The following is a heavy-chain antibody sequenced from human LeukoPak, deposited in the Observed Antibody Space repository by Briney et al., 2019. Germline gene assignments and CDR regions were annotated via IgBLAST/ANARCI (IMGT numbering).Heavy chain of an antibody. V-gene: IGHV3-48*01. J-gene: IGHJ3*02. D-gene: IGHD3-16*01. Sequence: GGSLRLSCAMSGVTLTSTGMHWVRQAPGKGLEWVSYISSSSNTIYYADSVKGRFTISRDNAKNSLYLQMNSLRAEDTAVYYCARDRAWGNDAFDIWGQGTMVTVSS. CDR3: ARDRAWGNDAFDI. CDR2: ISSSSNTI. CDR1: GVTLTSTG.